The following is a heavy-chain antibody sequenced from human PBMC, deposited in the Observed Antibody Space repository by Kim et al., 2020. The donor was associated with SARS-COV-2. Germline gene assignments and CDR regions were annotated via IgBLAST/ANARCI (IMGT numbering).Heavy chain of an antibody. J-gene: IGHJ4*02. Sequence: SETLSLTCAVYVGSFSDYLWSWIRQTPGKGLECIGEINHSGSTNYNPSLKSRATISVDTSKNQFSLKLSSVTAAYTGVYYCARDQAGLWGQGTLVTVSS. CDR3: ARDQAGL. D-gene: IGHD6-19*01. V-gene: IGHV4-34*01. CDR2: INHSGST. CDR1: VGSFSDYL.